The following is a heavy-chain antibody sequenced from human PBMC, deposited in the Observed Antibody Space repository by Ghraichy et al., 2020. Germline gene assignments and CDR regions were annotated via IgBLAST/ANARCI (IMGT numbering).Heavy chain of an antibody. CDR2: IYYSGST. V-gene: IGHV4-30-4*01. J-gene: IGHJ5*02. Sequence: SETLSLTCTVSGGSISSGDYYWSWIRQPPGKGLEWIGYIYYSGSTYYNPSLKSRVTISVDTSKNQFSLKLSSVTAADTAVYYCARGPGVGVTNLAAFDPWGQGTLVTVSS. CDR1: GGSISSGDYY. D-gene: IGHD4-17*01. CDR3: ARGPGVGVTNLAAFDP.